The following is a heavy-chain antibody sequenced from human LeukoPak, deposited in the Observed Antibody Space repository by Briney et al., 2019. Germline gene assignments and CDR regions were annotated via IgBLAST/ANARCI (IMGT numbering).Heavy chain of an antibody. Sequence: SETLSLTCTVSGGSIGIYYWNWIRQPPGKGLEWIGYMYNSGGTVYNPSLKSRVTISVDKSKNQVSLKLSSVTAADTAVYYCARQHYCSTTSRFASGFDPWGQGTLVTVSS. D-gene: IGHD2-2*01. CDR2: MYNSGGT. CDR1: GGSIGIYY. V-gene: IGHV4-59*08. CDR3: ARQHYCSTTSRFASGFDP. J-gene: IGHJ5*02.